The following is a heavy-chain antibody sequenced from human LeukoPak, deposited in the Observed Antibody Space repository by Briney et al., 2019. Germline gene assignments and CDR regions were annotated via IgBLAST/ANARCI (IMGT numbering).Heavy chain of an antibody. J-gene: IGHJ4*02. D-gene: IGHD6-13*01. V-gene: IGHV4-59*01. CDR1: GGSISSYY. CDR2: IYYSGST. CDR3: ARLVGSSSWYVLKY. Sequence: PSETLSLTCAVSGGSISSYYWRWIRQHPGKGRVGIGDIYYSGSTNYNPSLKSRVTISVDTSKNQFSLKLSSVTAADTAVYYCARLVGSSSWYVLKYWGQGTLVTVSS.